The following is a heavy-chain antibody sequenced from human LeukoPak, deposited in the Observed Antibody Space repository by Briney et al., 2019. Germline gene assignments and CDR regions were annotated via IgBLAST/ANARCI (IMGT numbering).Heavy chain of an antibody. CDR2: IYSGGST. D-gene: IGHD2-2*01. CDR1: GFTVSSNH. Sequence: GGSLRLSCAASGFTVSSNHMIWVRQAPGKGLEWVSVIYSGGSTYYADSVKGRFTISRDNSKNTLYLQMNSLRAEDTAVYYCARDGGIVVVPAVGNFDYWGQGTLVTVSS. CDR3: ARDGGIVVVPAVGNFDY. V-gene: IGHV3-53*05. J-gene: IGHJ4*02.